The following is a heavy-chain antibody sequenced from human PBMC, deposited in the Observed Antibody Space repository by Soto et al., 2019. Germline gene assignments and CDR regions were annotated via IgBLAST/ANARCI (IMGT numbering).Heavy chain of an antibody. CDR2: INHSGST. CDR3: ARVAGKYYYYYGMDV. Sequence: SETLSLTCAVYGGSFSGYYWSWIRQPPGKGLEWIGEINHSGSTNYNPSLKSRVTISVDTSKNQFSLKLSSVTAADTAVYYCARVAGKYYYYYGMDVWGQRTTVTVSS. CDR1: GGSFSGYY. V-gene: IGHV4-34*01. J-gene: IGHJ6*02.